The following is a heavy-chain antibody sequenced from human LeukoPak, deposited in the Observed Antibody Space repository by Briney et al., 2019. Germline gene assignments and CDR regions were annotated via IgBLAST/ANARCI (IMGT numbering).Heavy chain of an antibody. D-gene: IGHD4/OR15-4a*01. CDR2: INGRGDST. CDR3: AKDQGSGHGAYTWGTFDF. CDR1: GFTFSNYA. Sequence: GGSLRLSCTTSGFTFSNYAMSWVRQAPGKGLEWVSGINGRGDSTVYADAVKGRFTISRDNFKSTLYLQMNSLRVEDTAGYYCAKDQGSGHGAYTWGTFDFWGLETLVTVSS. V-gene: IGHV3-23*01. J-gene: IGHJ4*01.